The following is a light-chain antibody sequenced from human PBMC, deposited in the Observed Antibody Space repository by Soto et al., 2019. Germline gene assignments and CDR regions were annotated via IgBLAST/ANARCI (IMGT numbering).Light chain of an antibody. Sequence: DIQMTQSPSSLSASVGDRVTITCRASQNVAHFINWYQQKPGKAPKLLLYATSSLHSGVPTRFSGSGSGTGFTPTISSLQPADFATYFWQQSYTLSPPTFCGGTKVDI. J-gene: IGKJ4*01. CDR1: QNVAHF. CDR2: ATS. V-gene: IGKV1-39*01. CDR3: QQSYTLSPPT.